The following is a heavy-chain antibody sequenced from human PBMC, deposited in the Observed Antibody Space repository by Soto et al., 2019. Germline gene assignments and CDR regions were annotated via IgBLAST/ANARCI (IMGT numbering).Heavy chain of an antibody. CDR2: ISYDGSNK. V-gene: IGHV3-30-3*01. CDR3: ARDYSSGWYGAFDI. Sequence: GGSLRRSCAASGFTFSGYYMSWVRQAPGKGLEWVAVISYDGSNKYYADSVKGRFTISRDNSKNTLYLQMNSLRAEDTAVYYCARDYSSGWYGAFDIWGQGTMVTVSS. D-gene: IGHD6-19*01. CDR1: GFTFSGYY. J-gene: IGHJ3*02.